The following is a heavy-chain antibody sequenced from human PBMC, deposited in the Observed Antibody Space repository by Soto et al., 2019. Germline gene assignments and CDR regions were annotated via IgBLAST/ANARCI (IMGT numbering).Heavy chain of an antibody. CDR1: GGTFSSYA. Sequence: GASVKVSCKASGGTFSSYAISWVRQAPGQGLEWMGGIIPIFGNTGYAQKFQGRVTMTRNTSISTAYIELSSLRSEDTAVYYCASSGSGWYLYWGQGTLVTVSS. CDR2: IIPIFGNT. V-gene: IGHV1-8*02. CDR3: ASSGSGWYLY. J-gene: IGHJ4*02. D-gene: IGHD6-19*01.